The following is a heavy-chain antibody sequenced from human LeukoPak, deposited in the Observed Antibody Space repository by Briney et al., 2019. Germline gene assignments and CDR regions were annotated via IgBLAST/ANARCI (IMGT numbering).Heavy chain of an antibody. Sequence: GGSLRLSCAASGFTFSSYAMSWVRQAPGKGLEWVSAISGSGGSTYYADSVKGRFTISRDNSKNTLYLQMNSLRAEDTAVYYCAKDRRRYYYGSGSYYPDYWGQGTLVTVSS. CDR3: AKDRRRYYYGSGSYYPDY. CDR1: GFTFSSYA. J-gene: IGHJ4*02. D-gene: IGHD3-10*01. CDR2: ISGSGGST. V-gene: IGHV3-23*01.